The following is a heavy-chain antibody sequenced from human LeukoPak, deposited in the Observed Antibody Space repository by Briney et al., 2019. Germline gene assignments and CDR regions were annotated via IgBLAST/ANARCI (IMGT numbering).Heavy chain of an antibody. V-gene: IGHV4-59*08. CDR3: ARHQSTFGVVSGGMDV. CDR2: IYYSEST. CDR1: GGSISGYY. Sequence: PSETLSLTCTVSGGSISGYYWSWIRQPPGKGLEWIGFIYYSESTNYNPSLKSRVTISADTSKNQFSLNLSSVIAADTAVYYCARHQSTFGVVSGGMDVRGQGTTVTVSS. J-gene: IGHJ6*02. D-gene: IGHD3-16*01.